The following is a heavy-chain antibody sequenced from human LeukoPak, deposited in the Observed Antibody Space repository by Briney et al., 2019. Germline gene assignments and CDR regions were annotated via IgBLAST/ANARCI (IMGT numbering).Heavy chain of an antibody. V-gene: IGHV3-23*01. Sequence: GGSLRLSCAASGFTFSSYAMSWVRQAPEKGLEWVSSISNSGGTTYYADSVKGRFTISRDNSKNTLYLQMNSLRAEDTAIYYCAKLRRGIVGTTYDYWGQGTLVTVSS. CDR3: AKLRRGIVGTTYDY. D-gene: IGHD1-26*01. CDR2: ISNSGGTT. CDR1: GFTFSSYA. J-gene: IGHJ4*02.